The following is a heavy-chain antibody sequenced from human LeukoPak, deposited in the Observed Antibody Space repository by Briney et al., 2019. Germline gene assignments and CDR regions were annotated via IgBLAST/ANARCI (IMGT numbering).Heavy chain of an antibody. J-gene: IGHJ4*02. CDR3: ARDRGTWNDDGFDY. CDR2: IYISGST. D-gene: IGHD1-1*01. Sequence: SETLSLTCSVSDGSISSGYYYWSWIRQPAGKGLEWIGRIYISGSTNYNPSLKSRVTMSVDTSKNQFSLKLSSVTAADTAVHYCARDRGTWNDDGFDYWGQGTLVTVSS. V-gene: IGHV4-61*02. CDR1: DGSISSGYYY.